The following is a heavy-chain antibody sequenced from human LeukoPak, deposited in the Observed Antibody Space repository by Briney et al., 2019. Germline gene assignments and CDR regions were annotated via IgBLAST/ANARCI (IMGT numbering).Heavy chain of an antibody. D-gene: IGHD3-22*01. J-gene: IGHJ4*02. V-gene: IGHV1-69*13. CDR2: IIPIFGTA. CDR1: GGTFSGYA. CDR3: ARALSDSSGYYYSHFDY. Sequence: SVKVSCKASGGTFSGYAISWVRQAPGQGLEWMGGIIPIFGTANYAQKFQGRVTITADESTSTAYMELSSLRSEDTAVYYCARALSDSSGYYYSHFDYWGQGTLVTVSS.